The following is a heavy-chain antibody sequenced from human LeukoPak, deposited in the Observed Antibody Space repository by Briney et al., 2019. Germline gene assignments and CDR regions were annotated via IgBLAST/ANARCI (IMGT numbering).Heavy chain of an antibody. CDR1: GFTFSSYG. J-gene: IGHJ4*02. V-gene: IGHV3-30*18. D-gene: IGHD3-10*01. Sequence: GGSLRLSCAAPGFTFSSYGMHWVRQAPGKGLEWVAVVSYDGRNKNYADSVKGRFTISRDNSKNTMYLQMNSLRAEDTAVYYCAKAEGSGSYYPDYWGQGTLVTVSS. CDR3: AKAEGSGSYYPDY. CDR2: VSYDGRNK.